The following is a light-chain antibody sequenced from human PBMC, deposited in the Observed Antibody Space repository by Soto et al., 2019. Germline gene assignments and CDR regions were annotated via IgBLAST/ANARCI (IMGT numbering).Light chain of an antibody. J-gene: IGKJ4*01. V-gene: IGKV3-15*01. CDR1: QNVNTN. CDR3: QQYNNWPLT. CDR2: GAS. Sequence: EVVMTQSPATLSVSPGDRATLSCRASQNVNTNLAWYQQQPGQAPRLLIFGASTWATGIPARFSGSGSGTEFTLTISSLQPEDFAVYYSQQYNNWPLTFGGGTKVEIK.